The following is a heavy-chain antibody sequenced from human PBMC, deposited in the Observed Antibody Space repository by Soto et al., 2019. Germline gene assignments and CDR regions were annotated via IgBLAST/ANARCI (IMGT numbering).Heavy chain of an antibody. V-gene: IGHV4-31*03. J-gene: IGHJ6*02. CDR3: ARHFPGPRVEYQLPRPYYYYYGMDV. CDR2: IYYSGFT. Sequence: SETLSLTCTVSGGSITSGGYYWSWIRQHPGKGLEWIGYIYYSGFTYYNPSLKSRVTISVDTSKNQFSLKLSSVTAADTAVYYCARHFPGPRVEYQLPRPYYYYYGMDVWGQGTTVTVSS. CDR1: GGSITSGGYY. D-gene: IGHD2-2*01.